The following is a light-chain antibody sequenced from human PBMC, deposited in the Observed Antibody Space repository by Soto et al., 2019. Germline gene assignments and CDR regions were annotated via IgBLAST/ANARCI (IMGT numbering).Light chain of an antibody. J-gene: IGLJ1*01. CDR1: SSDVGGYDY. CDR2: EVY. V-gene: IGLV2-14*01. Sequence: QSVLTQPASVCGSPGQSITMSSTGTSSDVGGYDYVSWHQQHPGEVPKLIIYEVYNRPPWVSSRFSGSKSGNTASLTISGLLAEDEADYYCSSYTTRSSYVFGTGTKVTVL. CDR3: SSYTTRSSYV.